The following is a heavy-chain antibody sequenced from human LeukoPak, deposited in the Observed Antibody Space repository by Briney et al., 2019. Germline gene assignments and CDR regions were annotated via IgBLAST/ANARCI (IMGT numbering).Heavy chain of an antibody. CDR3: ASEEAVAGTGNWFDP. V-gene: IGHV1-2*02. J-gene: IGHJ5*02. CDR2: INPNSGGT. D-gene: IGHD6-19*01. CDR1: GGTFSSYA. Sequence: ASVKVSCKASGGTFSSYAISWVRQAPGQGLEWMGWINPNSGGTNYAQKFQGRVTMTRDTSISTAYMELSRLRSDDTAVCYCASEEAVAGTGNWFDPWGQGTLVTVSS.